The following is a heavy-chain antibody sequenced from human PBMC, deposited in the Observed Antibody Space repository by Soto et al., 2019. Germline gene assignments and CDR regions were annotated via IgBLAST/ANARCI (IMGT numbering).Heavy chain of an antibody. CDR3: AKKAGLVSLYPPEFDP. CDR1: GFTFSSYA. CDR2: ISGSDGST. J-gene: IGHJ5*02. Sequence: VKLLESGGGLVQPGGSLRLSCATSGFTFSSYAMSWFPRAPGKGWGGFSVISGSDGSTYYADSVKGRFTISRDNSKNTLFLQMNSLRGEDTAVYYCAKKAGLVSLYPPEFDPRGQGTLVTVSS. V-gene: IGHV3-23*01. D-gene: IGHD2-8*01.